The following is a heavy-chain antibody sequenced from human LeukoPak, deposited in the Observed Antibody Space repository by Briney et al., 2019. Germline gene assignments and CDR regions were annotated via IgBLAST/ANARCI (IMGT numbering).Heavy chain of an antibody. D-gene: IGHD3-22*01. Sequence: PGESLKISCKGSGYSFTNYWIGWVRQMPGKGLEWMGIIYPGDSDTRYSPSFQGQVTISADKSISTAYLQWSSLKASDTAMYYCARLDDSSGYPVYLNHWGQGTLVTVSS. CDR1: GYSFTNYW. CDR3: ARLDDSSGYPVYLNH. J-gene: IGHJ5*02. V-gene: IGHV5-51*01. CDR2: IYPGDSDT.